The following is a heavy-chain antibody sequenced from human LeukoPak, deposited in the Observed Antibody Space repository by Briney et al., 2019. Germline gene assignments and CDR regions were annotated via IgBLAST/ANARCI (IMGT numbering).Heavy chain of an antibody. CDR3: ARDLGYCSGDSCHTFGLDY. Sequence: GRSLRLSCAASGFTFSSYAMHWVRQAPGKGLEWVAAIWYDGSNKYYADSVKGRFTISRDNSKNTLYLQMNSLRAEDTAVYYCARDLGYCSGDSCHTFGLDYWGQGTLVTVSS. V-gene: IGHV3-33*08. J-gene: IGHJ4*02. D-gene: IGHD2-15*01. CDR1: GFTFSSYA. CDR2: IWYDGSNK.